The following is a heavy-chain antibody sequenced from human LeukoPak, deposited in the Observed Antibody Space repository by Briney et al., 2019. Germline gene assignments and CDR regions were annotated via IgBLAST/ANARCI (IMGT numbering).Heavy chain of an antibody. D-gene: IGHD6-13*01. V-gene: IGHV3-30*18. J-gene: IGHJ4*02. CDR1: GFTFSSYG. Sequence: GGSLRLSCAASGFTFSSYGMHWVRQAPGKGLEWVAVISYDGSNKYYADSVKGRFTISRDNAKNSLYLQMNSLRAEDTALYYCAKGDRIAAAAPFDYWGQGTLVTVSS. CDR2: ISYDGSNK. CDR3: AKGDRIAAAAPFDY.